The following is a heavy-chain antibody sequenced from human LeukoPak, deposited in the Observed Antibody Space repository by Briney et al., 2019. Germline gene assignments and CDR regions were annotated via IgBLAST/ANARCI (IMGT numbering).Heavy chain of an antibody. CDR1: GGTFSSYA. V-gene: IGHV1-2*02. Sequence: ASVKVSCKASGGTFSSYAISWVRQAPGQGLEWMGWINPNSGGTNYAQKFQGRVTMTRDTSISTAYMELSRLRSDDTAVYYCARADLEWLSSAFDIWGQGTMVTVSS. J-gene: IGHJ3*02. CDR2: INPNSGGT. CDR3: ARADLEWLSSAFDI. D-gene: IGHD3-3*01.